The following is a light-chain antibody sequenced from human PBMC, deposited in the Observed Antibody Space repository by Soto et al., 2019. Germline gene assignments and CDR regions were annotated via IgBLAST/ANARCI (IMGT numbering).Light chain of an antibody. CDR1: SSDVGGYNY. CDR2: DVS. Sequence: QSVLTQPASVSGSPGQSITLSCTGTSSDVGGYNYVSWYQQHPGKAPKLMIYDVSDRPSGVSNRFSGSKSGNTASLTISGLQAKDEADYYCCSYTSSSTPWVFGTGTKVTVL. V-gene: IGLV2-14*03. CDR3: CSYTSSSTPWV. J-gene: IGLJ1*01.